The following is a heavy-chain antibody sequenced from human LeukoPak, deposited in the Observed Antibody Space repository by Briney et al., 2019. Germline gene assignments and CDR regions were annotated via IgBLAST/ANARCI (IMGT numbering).Heavy chain of an antibody. V-gene: IGHV4-61*02. CDR1: GGSISSGRYY. D-gene: IGHD3-3*01. CDR3: ARDITDFWSGYYKIGSNSWFDP. CDR2: IYTSGST. Sequence: PSETLSLTCTVSGGSISSGRYYWSCIRQPAGKGLEWIGRIYTSGSTNYNPSLKSRVTISVDTSKNQFSLKLSSVTAADTAVYYCARDITDFWSGYYKIGSNSWFDPWGQGTLVTVSS. J-gene: IGHJ5*02.